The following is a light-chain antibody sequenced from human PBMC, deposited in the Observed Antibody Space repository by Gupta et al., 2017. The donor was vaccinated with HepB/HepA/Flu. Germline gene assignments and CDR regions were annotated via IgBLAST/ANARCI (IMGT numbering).Light chain of an antibody. Sequence: LTQSPGTLSLSPRERATLYCRASQSVSSSYLAWYQQKPGQAPRLLIYGASSRATGMPDRFSNSGAGTDLTRTISRQEHEDGAAYYCQQYGSPRGTFGQGTKVEIK. CDR3: QQYGSPRGT. J-gene: IGKJ2*01. V-gene: IGKV3-20*01. CDR1: QSVSSSY. CDR2: GAS.